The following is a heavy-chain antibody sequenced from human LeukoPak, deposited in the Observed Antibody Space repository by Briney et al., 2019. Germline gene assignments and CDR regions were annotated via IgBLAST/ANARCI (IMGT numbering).Heavy chain of an antibody. CDR2: IRSKANSYAT. Sequence: GGSLRLSRAASGFTFSGSAMHWVRQASGKGLEWVGRIRSKANSYATAYAASVKGRFSISRDDSKNTAYLQMNSLKTEDTAVYYCKAAAGTMYYFDYWGQGTLVTVSS. V-gene: IGHV3-73*01. CDR3: KAAAGTMYYFDY. D-gene: IGHD6-13*01. J-gene: IGHJ4*02. CDR1: GFTFSGSA.